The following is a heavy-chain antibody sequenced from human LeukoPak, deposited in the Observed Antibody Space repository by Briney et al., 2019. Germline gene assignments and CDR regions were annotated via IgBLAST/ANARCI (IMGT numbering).Heavy chain of an antibody. CDR3: GRAGFGTAYNRFYYYMDV. V-gene: IGHV4-38-2*01. Sequence: SETLSLTCAVSNYPISSDYYWVWIRQPPGQGLEWIGQIFHSGIAHYNPSLKSRVTMSVDTSRSQFSVNLNSVTAADTAVYYCGRAGFGTAYNRFYYYMDVWGKGTTVTVSS. D-gene: IGHD3-16*01. J-gene: IGHJ6*03. CDR1: NYPISSDYY. CDR2: IFHSGIA.